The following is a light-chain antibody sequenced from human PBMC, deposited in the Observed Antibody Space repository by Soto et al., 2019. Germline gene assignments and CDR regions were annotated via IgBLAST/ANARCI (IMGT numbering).Light chain of an antibody. CDR2: KDS. Sequence: SYELTQPPSVSVSPGQTARITCSGDALPKQYAYWYQQRPGQAPMALMYKDSERTSGIPDRLSGSNSGTTVTLTITGVQAEDEADYYCQSADGSGAYVVFGGGTRLTVL. V-gene: IGLV3-25*02. CDR3: QSADGSGAYVV. J-gene: IGLJ3*02. CDR1: ALPKQY.